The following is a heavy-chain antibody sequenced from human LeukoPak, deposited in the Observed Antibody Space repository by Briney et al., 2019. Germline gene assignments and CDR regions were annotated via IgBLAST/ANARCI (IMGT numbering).Heavy chain of an antibody. CDR1: GGSISSGSYY. CDR3: ARWNRSWFDP. J-gene: IGHJ5*02. CDR2: IYTSGST. D-gene: IGHD1-1*01. Sequence: SETLSLTCTVSGGSISSGSYYWSWIRQPAGTGLEWIGRIYTSGSTNYNPSLKSRVTISVDTSKNQFSLKLSSVTAADTAVYYCARWNRSWFDPWGQGTLVTVSS. V-gene: IGHV4-61*02.